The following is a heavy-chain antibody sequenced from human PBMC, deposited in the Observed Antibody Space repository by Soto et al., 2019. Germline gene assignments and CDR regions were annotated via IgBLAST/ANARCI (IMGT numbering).Heavy chain of an antibody. J-gene: IGHJ4*02. CDR3: ASRGEWPRSYFDY. CDR2: IYYSGST. Sequence: SETLSLTCTVSGGSISSGGYYWSWIRQHPGKGLEWIGYIYYSGSTNYNPSLKSRVTISVDTSKNQFSLKLSSVTAADTAVYHCASRGEWPRSYFDYWGQGTLVTVSS. CDR1: GGSISSGGYY. D-gene: IGHD3-10*01. V-gene: IGHV4-31*03.